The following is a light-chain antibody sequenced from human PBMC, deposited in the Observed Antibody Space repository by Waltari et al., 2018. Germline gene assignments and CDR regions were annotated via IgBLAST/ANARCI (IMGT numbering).Light chain of an antibody. V-gene: IGLV2-23*02. Sequence: QSALIQPASVSGSPGQSITISCTGTSSNIGSYNLVSWYQQYPGKAPKVMIYEVYKRPAGVSNRFSGSKAGTTASLTISGLQAEDETDYYCCSYAGSNSWVFGGGTKVTVL. CDR3: CSYAGSNSWV. J-gene: IGLJ3*02. CDR2: EVY. CDR1: SSNIGSYNL.